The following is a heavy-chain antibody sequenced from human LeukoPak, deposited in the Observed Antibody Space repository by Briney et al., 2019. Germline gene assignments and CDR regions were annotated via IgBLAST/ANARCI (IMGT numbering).Heavy chain of an antibody. CDR2: INEDGIEK. J-gene: IGHJ6*03. Sequence: GALRLSCVALEFSFETYWMSWVRQAPGKGPEWVANINEDGIEKHYVGSVRGRFTISRDNADNSLHLQMNSLRPEDMAVYYCARGETMDVWGKGTTVTVSS. CDR1: EFSFETYW. D-gene: IGHD5-24*01. CDR3: ARGETMDV. V-gene: IGHV3-7*01.